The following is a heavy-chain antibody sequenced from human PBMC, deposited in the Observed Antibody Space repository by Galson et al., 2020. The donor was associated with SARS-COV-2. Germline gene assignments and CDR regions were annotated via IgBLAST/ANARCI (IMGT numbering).Heavy chain of an antibody. CDR3: IRSAENYGDYASNWYFDL. J-gene: IGHJ2*01. CDR1: GYTFKDHA. Sequence: GGSLRLYCAASGYTFKDHAMHWVRRAPGEGLEWVSGISRRSRKMGYADSAKGRFTISRDDASNSLYWQMNSLRPDDTPLYYCIRSAENYGDYASNWYFDLWGRGTLVTVSS. D-gene: IGHD4-17*01. V-gene: IGHV3-9*01. CDR2: ISRRSRKM.